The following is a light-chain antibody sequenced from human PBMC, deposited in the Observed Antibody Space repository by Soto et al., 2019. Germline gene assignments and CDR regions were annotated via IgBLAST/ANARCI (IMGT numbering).Light chain of an antibody. CDR2: GTS. Sequence: IVLTQSPGTLSLSPGDRATLSCRASQSVGTLYLAWYQQKPGQAPRLLISGTSTRATGIPDRFSGSASGTDFTLTISRLEPEDFATYYCQQSYSTLTFGGGTKVEIK. J-gene: IGKJ4*01. V-gene: IGKV3-20*01. CDR3: QQSYSTLT. CDR1: QSVGTLY.